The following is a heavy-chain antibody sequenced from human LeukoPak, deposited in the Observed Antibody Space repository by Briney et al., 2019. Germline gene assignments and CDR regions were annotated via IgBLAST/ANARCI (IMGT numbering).Heavy chain of an antibody. Sequence: GGSLRLSCAASGFTVSSNYMSWVRQAPGKGLEWVSGINWNGGSTGYADSVKGRFTISRDNAKNSLYLQMNSLRAEDTALYYCARQEYSSGSLRYWGQGTLVTVSS. J-gene: IGHJ4*02. CDR1: GFTVSSNY. V-gene: IGHV3-20*04. CDR2: INWNGGST. D-gene: IGHD6-19*01. CDR3: ARQEYSSGSLRY.